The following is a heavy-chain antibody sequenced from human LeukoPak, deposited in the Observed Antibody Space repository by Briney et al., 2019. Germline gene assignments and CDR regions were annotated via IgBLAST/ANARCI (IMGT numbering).Heavy chain of an antibody. CDR2: IYYGGST. Sequence: SQTLSLNCSVSGGSISSGGYYWRWIRQHPGKGLEWIGYIYYGGSTYYNPTLKSRVTIPVDTSKNQFSLKRSSVTAADTAVYYCARDTRTTVTRDGMDVWGQGTTVTVSS. D-gene: IGHD4-17*01. CDR1: GGSISSGGYY. J-gene: IGHJ6*02. CDR3: ARDTRTTVTRDGMDV. V-gene: IGHV4-31*03.